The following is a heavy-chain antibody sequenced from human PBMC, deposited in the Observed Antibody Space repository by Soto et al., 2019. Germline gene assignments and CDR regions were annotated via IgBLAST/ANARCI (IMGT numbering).Heavy chain of an antibody. V-gene: IGHV3-73*01. J-gene: IGHJ3*02. Sequence: EVQLVESGGGLVQPGGSLKLSCAAAGFTFSGSTVHWVRQASGKGLEWVGRIRSKANSYATAYAASVKGRFTISRDDSKNTAYLQMNSLKTEDTAVYYCKHYGDYEGAFDIWGQGTMVTVSS. D-gene: IGHD4-17*01. CDR3: KHYGDYEGAFDI. CDR1: GFTFSGST. CDR2: IRSKANSYAT.